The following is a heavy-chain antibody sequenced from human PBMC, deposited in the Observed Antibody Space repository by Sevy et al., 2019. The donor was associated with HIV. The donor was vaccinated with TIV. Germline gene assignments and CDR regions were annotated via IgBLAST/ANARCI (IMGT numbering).Heavy chain of an antibody. V-gene: IGHV1-2*02. D-gene: IGHD2-2*02. CDR2: INPNSGGT. CDR1: GYTFTGYY. Sequence: ASVKVSCKASGYTFTGYYMHWVRQAPGQGLEWMGWINPNSGGTNYAQTFQGRVTMTRDTSISTAYMELSRLRSDDTAVYYCARVNGRGCSSTSCYTNGARYYGMDVWGQGTTVTVSS. CDR3: ARVNGRGCSSTSCYTNGARYYGMDV. J-gene: IGHJ6*02.